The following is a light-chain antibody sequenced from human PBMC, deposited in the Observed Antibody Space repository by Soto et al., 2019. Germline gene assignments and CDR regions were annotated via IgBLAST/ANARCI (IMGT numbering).Light chain of an antibody. CDR1: QSISSW. Sequence: DIQITQSPSTLSASVVDRVTLTCRASQSISSWLAWYQQKPGKAPKLLIYHAYSLESGVPSRFSGSESGTEFTLTINSLQPDDFATYYCQQYNSYPWTFGQGTKVDI. J-gene: IGKJ1*01. CDR2: HAY. CDR3: QQYNSYPWT. V-gene: IGKV1-5*01.